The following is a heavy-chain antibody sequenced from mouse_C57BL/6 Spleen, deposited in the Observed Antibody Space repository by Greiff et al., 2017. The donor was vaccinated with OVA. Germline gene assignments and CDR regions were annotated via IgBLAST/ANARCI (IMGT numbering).Heavy chain of an antibody. Sequence: QVQLKQSGAELVRPGASVTLSCKASGYTFTDYEMHWVKQTPVHGLAWIGAIDPETGGTAYNQKFKGKAILTADKSSSTAYMELRSLTSEDSAVYYGTREGDYDGSSYDWYGDVWGTGTTVTVSS. J-gene: IGHJ1*03. CDR2: IDPETGGT. D-gene: IGHD1-1*01. CDR1: GYTFTDYE. V-gene: IGHV1-15*01. CDR3: TREGDYDGSSYDWYGDV.